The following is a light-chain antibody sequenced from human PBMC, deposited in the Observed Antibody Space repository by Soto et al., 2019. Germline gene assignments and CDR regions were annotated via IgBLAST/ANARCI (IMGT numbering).Light chain of an antibody. V-gene: IGLV2-14*03. CDR2: DVS. J-gene: IGLJ2*01. Sequence: QSALTQPTSVSGSPGQSITISCTGTSSDIGSYNYVSWYQHHPGRVPQLLIYDVSYRPSGISNRFSVSKSGNTASLTISGLQAEDEADYYCSSCTSSSIIFGGGIKLTVL. CDR3: SSCTSSSII. CDR1: SSDIGSYNY.